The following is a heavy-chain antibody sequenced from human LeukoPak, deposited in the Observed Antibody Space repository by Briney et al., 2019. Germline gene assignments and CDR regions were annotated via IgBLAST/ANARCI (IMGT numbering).Heavy chain of an antibody. CDR1: GYSISSGYY. J-gene: IGHJ5*02. CDR2: IYHSGST. V-gene: IGHV4-38-2*01. Sequence: KPSETLSLTCVVSGYSISSGYYWGWIRQPPGKGLEWIGSIYHSGSTYYNPSLKSRVTISVDTSKNQFSLKLSSVTAADTAVYYCARPVTTYWFDPWGQGTLVTVSS. CDR3: ARPVTTYWFDP. D-gene: IGHD4-17*01.